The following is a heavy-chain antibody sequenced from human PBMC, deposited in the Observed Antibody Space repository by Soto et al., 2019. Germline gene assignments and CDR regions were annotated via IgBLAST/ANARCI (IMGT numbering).Heavy chain of an antibody. CDR3: ASHTGGVVITEECAFDI. J-gene: IGHJ3*02. CDR2: IIPILGIA. D-gene: IGHD3-22*01. Sequence: SVKVSCKASGGTFSSYTISWVRQAPGQGLECMGRIIPILGIANYAQKFQGRVTITADKSTSTAYMELSSLRSEDTAVYYCASHTGGVVITEECAFDIWGQGTMVTVSS. CDR1: GGTFSSYT. V-gene: IGHV1-69*02.